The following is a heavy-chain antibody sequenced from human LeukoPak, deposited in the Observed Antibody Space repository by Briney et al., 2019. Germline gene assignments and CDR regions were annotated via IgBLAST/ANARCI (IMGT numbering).Heavy chain of an antibody. Sequence: PSETLSLTCTVSGGSITSNYYWTWIRQPAGKELEWIGRIYTSGSTNYNPSLRSRVTMSVDTSKNQFSLNLNSVTAADTAVYYCARGVHGVGYFDCWGQGTQVTVSS. CDR3: ARGVHGVGYFDC. D-gene: IGHD1-26*01. CDR2: IYTSGST. V-gene: IGHV4-4*07. CDR1: GGSITSNYY. J-gene: IGHJ4*02.